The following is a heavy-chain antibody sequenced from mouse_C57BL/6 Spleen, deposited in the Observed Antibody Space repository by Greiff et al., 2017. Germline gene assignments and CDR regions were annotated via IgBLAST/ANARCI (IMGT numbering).Heavy chain of an antibody. J-gene: IGHJ4*01. CDR3: ARRDLGAMDY. V-gene: IGHV1-81*01. Sequence: QVHVKQSGAELARPGASVKLSCKASGYTFTSFGISWVKQRTGQGLEWIGEIYPRSGNTYYNEKFKGKATLTADKSSSTAYMELRSLTSEDSAVYFCARRDLGAMDYWGQGTSVTVSS. CDR2: IYPRSGNT. CDR1: GYTFTSFG.